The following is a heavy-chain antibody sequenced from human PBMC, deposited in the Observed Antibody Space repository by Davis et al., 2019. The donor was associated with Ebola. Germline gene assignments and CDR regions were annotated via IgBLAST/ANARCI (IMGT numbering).Heavy chain of an antibody. CDR1: GYTFTSYA. V-gene: IGHV1-18*01. D-gene: IGHD1-26*01. J-gene: IGHJ4*02. CDR2: ISAYNGNT. CDR3: ARRVGAGLGDDY. Sequence: ASVKVSCKASGYTFTSYAISWVRQAPRQGLEWMGWISAYNGNTNYAQKLQGRVTITTDTSTSTAYMELRSLRSDDTAVYYCARRVGAGLGDDYWGQGTLVTVSS.